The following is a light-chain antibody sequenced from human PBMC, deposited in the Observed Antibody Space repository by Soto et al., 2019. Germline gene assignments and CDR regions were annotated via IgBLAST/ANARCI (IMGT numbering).Light chain of an antibody. CDR1: SSDVGSYNR. CDR2: EVS. Sequence: QSALTQPPSVSGSPGQSVAISCTGNSSDVGSYNRVSWYQQPPGTAPKVMTYEVSKRHSGDPDRFSGTKAGNTAALTISGHQAEDEADYYCSPYTSSNTDDVGTGTKLTV. J-gene: IGLJ1*01. V-gene: IGLV2-18*02. CDR3: SPYTSSNTDD.